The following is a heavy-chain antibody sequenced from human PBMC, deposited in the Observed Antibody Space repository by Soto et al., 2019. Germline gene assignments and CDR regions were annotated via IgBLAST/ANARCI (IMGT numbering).Heavy chain of an antibody. CDR3: AISRGQRYVRTHRYSYGYRDYYYGMDV. Sequence: SQTLSLTCAISGDSVSSNSAAWNWIRQSPSRGLEWLGRTYYRSKWYNDYAVSVKSRITINPDTSKNQFSLQLNSVTPEDTAVYYCAISRGQRYVRTHRYSYGYRDYYYGMDVWGQGTTVTVSS. V-gene: IGHV6-1*01. CDR2: TYYRSKWYN. CDR1: GDSVSSNSAA. J-gene: IGHJ6*02. D-gene: IGHD5-18*01.